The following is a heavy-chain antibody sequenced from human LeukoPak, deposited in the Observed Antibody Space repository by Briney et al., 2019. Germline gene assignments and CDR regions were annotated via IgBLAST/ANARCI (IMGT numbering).Heavy chain of an antibody. CDR3: AKDVVGAINYFDY. D-gene: IGHD1-26*01. CDR1: GFTFSSYA. Sequence: GGSLRLSCAASGFTFSSYAMSRVRQAPGKGLEWVSAISGSGGSTYYADSVKGRFTISRDNSKNTLYLQMNSLRAEDTAVYYCAKDVVGAINYFDYWGQGTLVTVPS. J-gene: IGHJ4*02. V-gene: IGHV3-23*01. CDR2: ISGSGGST.